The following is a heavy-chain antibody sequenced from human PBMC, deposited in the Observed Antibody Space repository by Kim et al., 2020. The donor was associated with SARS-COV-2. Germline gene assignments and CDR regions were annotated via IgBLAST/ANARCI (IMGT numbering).Heavy chain of an antibody. CDR3: GSSDSSTWYGADY. Sequence: GESLKISCKGSGYRFTNYWIGWVRQMSGKGLEWMGIIYPGDSDTRYSPSFQGQVTISVDKSISTAYLQWSSLKASDTAMYYCGSSDSSTWYGADYWGQGTLVTVSS. CDR2: IYPGDSDT. CDR1: GYRFTNYW. J-gene: IGHJ4*02. V-gene: IGHV5-51*01. D-gene: IGHD2-2*01.